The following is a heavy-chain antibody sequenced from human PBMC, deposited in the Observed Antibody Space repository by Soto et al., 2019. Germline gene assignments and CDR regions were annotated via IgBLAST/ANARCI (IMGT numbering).Heavy chain of an antibody. CDR3: ATSFVAPTWRQFYYFDY. J-gene: IGHJ4*02. D-gene: IGHD2-15*01. CDR2: ISFSGSS. Sequence: PSETLSLTCTVSGASITRNSYYWGWVRQPPGKGLEWIGSISFSGSSFYSPSLESRVTISVDTSKNLFSLRLTSVAAADAAVYYCATSFVAPTWRQFYYFDYRGPGSLVTVSS. CDR1: GASITRNSYY. V-gene: IGHV4-39*01.